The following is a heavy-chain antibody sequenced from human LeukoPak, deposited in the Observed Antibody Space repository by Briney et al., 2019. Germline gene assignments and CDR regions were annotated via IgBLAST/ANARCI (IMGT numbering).Heavy chain of an antibody. D-gene: IGHD6-19*01. CDR3: ARGPGGLYSSGWYLFGEYFQH. Sequence: ASVKVSCKASGYTFTSYYMHWVRQAPGQGLEWMGIINPSGGSTSYAQKFQGRVTMTRDTSTSTVYMELRSLRSDDTAVYYCARGPGGLYSSGWYLFGEYFQHWGQGTLVTVSS. CDR1: GYTFTSYY. CDR2: INPSGGST. J-gene: IGHJ1*01. V-gene: IGHV1-46*01.